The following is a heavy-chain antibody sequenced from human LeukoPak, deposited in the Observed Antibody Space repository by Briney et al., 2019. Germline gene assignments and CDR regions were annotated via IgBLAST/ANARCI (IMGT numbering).Heavy chain of an antibody. CDR2: ISNSDSTI. D-gene: IGHD6-13*01. CDR1: GFTFSSYE. V-gene: IGHV3-48*03. J-gene: IGHJ3*02. Sequence: AGGSLRLSCAASGFTFSSYEMNWVRQAPGKGLEWVSYISNSDSTIYYADSVKGRFTISRDNAQKSLYLQMNSLRAEDTAVYYCARVGYSRSWHSGSAFDIWGQGTMVTVSS. CDR3: ARVGYSRSWHSGSAFDI.